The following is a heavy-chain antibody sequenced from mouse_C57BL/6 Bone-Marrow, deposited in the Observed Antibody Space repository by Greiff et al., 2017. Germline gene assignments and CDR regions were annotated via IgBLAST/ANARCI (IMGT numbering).Heavy chain of an antibody. CDR3: ARHDPLYYGSSPWFAY. Sequence: VKLQESGAELVKPGASVKLSCKASGYTFTESTIHWVKQRSGQGLEWIGWFYAGSGSIKYNEKFKDKATLTADKYSSTVYMAISRLTSEDSAVSFCARHDPLYYGSSPWFAYWGQGTLVTVSA. V-gene: IGHV1-62-2*01. J-gene: IGHJ3*01. D-gene: IGHD1-1*01. CDR1: GYTFTEST. CDR2: FYAGSGSI.